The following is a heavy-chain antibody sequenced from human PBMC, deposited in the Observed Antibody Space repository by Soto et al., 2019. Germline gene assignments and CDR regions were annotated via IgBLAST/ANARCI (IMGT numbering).Heavy chain of an antibody. CDR3: AREYIVATIGCLES. CDR2: ISAYNGNT. J-gene: IGHJ4*02. D-gene: IGHD5-12*01. Sequence: ASVEVSCKASGYTLTNYGISWVLQAPGQGLEWMGWISAYNGNTNYAQKLQGRVTMTTDTSTSTAYMELRSLRSDDTAVYYCAREYIVATIGCLESWGQGSLGTDSA. V-gene: IGHV1-18*04. CDR1: GYTLTNYG.